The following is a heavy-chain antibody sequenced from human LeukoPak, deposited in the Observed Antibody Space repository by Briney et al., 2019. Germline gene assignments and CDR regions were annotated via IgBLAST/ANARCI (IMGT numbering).Heavy chain of an antibody. CDR1: GYTFTGYY. Sequence: ASVKVSCKASGYTFTGYYMHWVRQAPGQGLEWMGWINPNSGGTNYAQKFQGRVTMTRDTSISTAYMELSRLRSDDTAVYYCARERAAAGLGDYWGQGTLVTVSS. V-gene: IGHV1-2*02. CDR2: INPNSGGT. J-gene: IGHJ4*02. D-gene: IGHD6-13*01. CDR3: ARERAAAGLGDY.